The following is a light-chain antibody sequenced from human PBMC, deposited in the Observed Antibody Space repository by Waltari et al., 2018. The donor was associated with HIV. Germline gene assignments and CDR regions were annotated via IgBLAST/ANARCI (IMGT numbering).Light chain of an antibody. J-gene: IGLJ2*01. CDR2: EDN. CDR1: VLPKKY. CDR3: FSTDSSGNPL. V-gene: IGLV3-10*01. Sequence: SYELTQPPSVSVSPGQTARITCSGDVLPKKYPYWYQQKSGQAPVLVIHEDNKRPSGIPGRFSASSSGKMATLTISGAQVEDEADYYCFSTDSSGNPLFGGGTKLTVL.